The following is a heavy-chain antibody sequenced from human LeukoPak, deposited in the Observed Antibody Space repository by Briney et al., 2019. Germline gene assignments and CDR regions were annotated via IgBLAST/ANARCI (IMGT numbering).Heavy chain of an antibody. V-gene: IGHV3-30-3*01. J-gene: IGHJ4*02. Sequence: GGSLRLSCAASGFTFSSYAMHWVRQAPGKGLEWVAVISYDGSNKYYADSVKGRFTISRDNSKNTLYLQMNSLRAGDTAVYYCARAGIAVAGTFPPHYWGQGTLVTVSS. CDR1: GFTFSSYA. D-gene: IGHD6-19*01. CDR2: ISYDGSNK. CDR3: ARAGIAVAGTFPPHY.